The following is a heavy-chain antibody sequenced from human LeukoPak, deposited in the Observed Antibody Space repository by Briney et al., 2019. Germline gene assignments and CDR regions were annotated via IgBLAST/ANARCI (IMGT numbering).Heavy chain of an antibody. CDR1: GFTFNNAW. D-gene: IGHD1-26*01. J-gene: IGHJ4*02. CDR2: VKSKADGGTT. CDR3: TSDPRIGRYFDY. Sequence: GGSLRLSCADSGFTFNNAWMNWVRQVPGKGLEWVGRVKSKADGGTTNYAAPVEGRFTISRDDSENTLYLQMNSLKTEDTAVYYCTSDPRIGRYFDYWGQGTLVTVSS. V-gene: IGHV3-15*01.